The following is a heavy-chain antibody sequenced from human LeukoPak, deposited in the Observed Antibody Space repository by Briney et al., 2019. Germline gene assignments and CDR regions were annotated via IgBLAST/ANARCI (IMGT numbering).Heavy chain of an antibody. CDR1: GFTFSSYA. CDR2: IYSGGST. Sequence: GGSLRLSCAASGFTFSSYAMSWVRQAPGKGLEWVSIIYSGGSTYYADSVKGRFTISRDNSKNTLYLQMNSLRAEDTAVYYCARYMVTVYWGQGTLVTVSS. V-gene: IGHV3-66*01. J-gene: IGHJ4*02. D-gene: IGHD2-21*02. CDR3: ARYMVTVY.